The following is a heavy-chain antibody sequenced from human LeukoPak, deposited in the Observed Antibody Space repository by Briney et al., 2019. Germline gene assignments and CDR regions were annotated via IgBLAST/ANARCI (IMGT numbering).Heavy chain of an antibody. CDR3: ARDLLVGGSGYHY. CDR2: IRYDGSNK. Sequence: GGSLRLSCAASGFTFSSYGMHWVRQAPGKGLEWVAFIRYDGSNKYYADSVKGRFTISRDNSKNTLYLQMNSLRAEDTAVYYCARDLLVGGSGYHYWGQGTLVTVSS. V-gene: IGHV3-30*02. CDR1: GFTFSSYG. D-gene: IGHD3-22*01. J-gene: IGHJ4*02.